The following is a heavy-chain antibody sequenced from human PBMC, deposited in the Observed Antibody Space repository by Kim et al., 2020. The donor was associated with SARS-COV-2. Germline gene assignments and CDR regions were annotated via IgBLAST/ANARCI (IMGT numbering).Heavy chain of an antibody. D-gene: IGHD3-22*01. CDR2: IYYSGNT. CDR3: ARQTDYYDSNGYYYIYAFAI. CDR1: GGSIRSSSYY. V-gene: IGHV4-39*07. Sequence: SETLSLTCTVSGGSIRSSSYYWGWIRQAPGKGLEWIGTIYYSGNTYYNPTLKSRVTISVDTSKNQLSLKLSSVTAADTAVYYCARQTDYYDSNGYYYIYAFAIRGQGTLVPVS. J-gene: IGHJ3*02.